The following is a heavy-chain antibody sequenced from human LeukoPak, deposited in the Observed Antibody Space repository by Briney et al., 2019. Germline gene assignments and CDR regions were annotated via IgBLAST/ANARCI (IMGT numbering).Heavy chain of an antibody. CDR1: VYTFTDYY. Sequence: ASVTVSCKASVYTFTDYYMHWVRQAPGQGLEWMGWIKPNGGGANFAQEFQGRVTMTRDTSISTAYMELSRLRSDDTAVYYCARDPDYGSGSYHFYYFDHWGQGTLVTVSS. D-gene: IGHD3-10*01. J-gene: IGHJ4*02. CDR2: IKPNGGGA. CDR3: ARDPDYGSGSYHFYYFDH. V-gene: IGHV1-2*02.